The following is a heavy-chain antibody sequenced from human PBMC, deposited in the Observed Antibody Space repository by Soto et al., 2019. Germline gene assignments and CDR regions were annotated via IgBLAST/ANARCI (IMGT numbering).Heavy chain of an antibody. V-gene: IGHV5-51*01. CDR3: ARGIAARPYYYYYMDV. J-gene: IGHJ6*03. Sequence: GESLKISCKGSGYSFTSYWIGWVRQMPGKGLEWMGIIYPGDSDTRYSPSFQGQVTISVDTSKNQFSLKLSSVTAADTAVYYCARGIAARPYYYYYMDVWGKGTTVTVSS. D-gene: IGHD6-6*01. CDR1: GYSFTSYW. CDR2: IYPGDSDT.